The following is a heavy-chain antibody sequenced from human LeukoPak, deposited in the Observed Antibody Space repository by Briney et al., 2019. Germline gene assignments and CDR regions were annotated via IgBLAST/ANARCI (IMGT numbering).Heavy chain of an antibody. D-gene: IGHD3-9*01. CDR1: GYTFNTYG. CDR2: IIPIFGTA. J-gene: IGHJ6*02. V-gene: IGHV1-69*13. CDR3: ARVPDYYDILTGYASNYYYYGMDV. Sequence: SVKVSCKASGYTFNTYGISWVRQAPGQGLEWMGGIIPIFGTANYAQKFQGRVTITADESTSTAYMELSSLRSEDTAVYYCARVPDYYDILTGYASNYYYYGMDVWGQGTTVTVSS.